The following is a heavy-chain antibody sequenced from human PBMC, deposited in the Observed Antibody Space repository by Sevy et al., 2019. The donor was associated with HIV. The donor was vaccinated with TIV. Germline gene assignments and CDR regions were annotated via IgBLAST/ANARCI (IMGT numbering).Heavy chain of an antibody. D-gene: IGHD2-15*01. CDR2: IYSSGST. CDR3: VRGGNWRDYFDQ. J-gene: IGHJ4*02. Sequence: SETLSLTCSVSGGSISSGNYHWIWIRQSAGKGLEWIGHIYSSGSTDYNPSLKSRVTMSVDTSKNQFSLKLSSVTAADTAVYYCVRGGNWRDYFDQWGQGTQVTVSS. CDR1: GGSISSGNYH. V-gene: IGHV4-61*09.